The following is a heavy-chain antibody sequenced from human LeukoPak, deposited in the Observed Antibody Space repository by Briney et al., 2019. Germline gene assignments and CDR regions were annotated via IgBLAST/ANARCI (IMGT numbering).Heavy chain of an antibody. Sequence: GGSLRLSCAASGFTFSSYGMHWVRQAPGKGLEWVAVISYDGSNKYYADSVKGRFTISRDNSKNTLYLQMNSLRAEDTAVYYCVKEGMITFGGVIAAWYFDYWGQGTMVTVSS. CDR3: VKEGMITFGGVIAAWYFDY. V-gene: IGHV3-30*18. J-gene: IGHJ4*02. CDR1: GFTFSSYG. D-gene: IGHD3-16*02. CDR2: ISYDGSNK.